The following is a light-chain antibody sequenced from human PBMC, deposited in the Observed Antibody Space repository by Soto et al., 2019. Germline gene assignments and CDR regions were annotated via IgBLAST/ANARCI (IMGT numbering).Light chain of an antibody. Sequence: QSALTQPASVSGSPGQSIPISCTGTSSDVGGYNYVSWYHQYPGKAPKLMIHDVSNRPSGVSDRFSGSKSGNTASLTISGLQAEAEADYYCSSYTSSREKVFGTGTKVTVL. V-gene: IGLV2-14*01. J-gene: IGLJ1*01. CDR1: SSDVGGYNY. CDR2: DVS. CDR3: SSYTSSREKV.